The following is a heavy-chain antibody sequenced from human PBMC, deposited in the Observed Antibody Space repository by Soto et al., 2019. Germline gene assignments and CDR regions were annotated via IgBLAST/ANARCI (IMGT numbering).Heavy chain of an antibody. Sequence: EVQLVESGGGLVRPGGSLRLSCPASRFTATSNYIRWVRQAPGKGLEWVSVIYSGGGTYYADSVKGSCTISRDNSKNTLYLQMNSLRVEDTAVYYCAIDWAYSTTQEFDALGPGTMVTVSS. CDR1: RFTATSNY. D-gene: IGHD2-21*01. V-gene: IGHV3-66*01. J-gene: IGHJ4*02. CDR2: IYSGGGT. CDR3: AIDWAYSTTQEFDA.